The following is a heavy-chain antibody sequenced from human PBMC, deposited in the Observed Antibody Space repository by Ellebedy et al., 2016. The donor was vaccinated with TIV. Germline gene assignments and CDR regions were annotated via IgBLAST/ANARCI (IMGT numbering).Heavy chain of an antibody. V-gene: IGHV1-46*01. J-gene: IGHJ6*02. CDR3: AAVRQPYDSSGYYYYYGMDV. CDR2: INPSGGST. CDR1: GYTFTSYY. Sequence: ASVKVSCKASGYTFTSYYMHWVRQAPGQGLEWMGIINPSGGSTSYAQKFQGRVTLTRDTSTSTAYMELSSLRSEDTAVYYCAAVRQPYDSSGYYYYYGMDVWGQGTTVTVSS. D-gene: IGHD3-22*01.